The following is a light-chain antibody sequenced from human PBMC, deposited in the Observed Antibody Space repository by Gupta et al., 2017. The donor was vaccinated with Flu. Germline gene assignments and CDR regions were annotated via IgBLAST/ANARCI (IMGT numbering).Light chain of an antibody. CDR2: KSN. CDR1: SSSIGKNF. Sequence: QSVLTQPPSASGTPGQRVTISCSGSSSSIGKNFVYWYQQLPETAPRRLIHKSNQRPSGVPDRFSGSKSDTSASLAITGLRSEDEAEYDGASWDDSLRGGVCGGGTKVT. V-gene: IGLV1-47*01. CDR3: ASWDDSLRGGV. J-gene: IGLJ3*02.